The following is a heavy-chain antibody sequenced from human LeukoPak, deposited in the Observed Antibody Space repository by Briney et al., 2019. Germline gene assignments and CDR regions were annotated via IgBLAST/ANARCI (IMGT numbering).Heavy chain of an antibody. CDR3: ATRQGGNPAY. CDR1: GLAFSSHW. CDR2: ITNDGSST. D-gene: IGHD1-14*01. J-gene: IGHJ4*02. Sequence: PGGSLRLSCAASGLAFSSHWMHWVRQAPGKGLVWVSRITNDGSSTTYADSVKGRFTISRDNAKNMLYLQVNSLRAEDTAVYYCATRQGGNPAYWGQGTLVTVSS. V-gene: IGHV3-74*01.